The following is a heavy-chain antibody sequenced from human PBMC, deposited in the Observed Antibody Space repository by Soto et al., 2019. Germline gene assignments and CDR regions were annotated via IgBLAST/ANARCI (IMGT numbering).Heavy chain of an antibody. Sequence: ASVKVSCKASGYTFTTYSISWVRQAPGQGLEWMGWISAYNGNTSYAQKLQGRLTMTTDTSTSTAYMELRSLRSDDTAVYYCARVGRQSYYDGFPVYWGQGTLVTVSS. CDR2: ISAYNGNT. D-gene: IGHD3-22*01. J-gene: IGHJ4*02. V-gene: IGHV1-18*04. CDR3: ARVGRQSYYDGFPVY. CDR1: GYTFTTYS.